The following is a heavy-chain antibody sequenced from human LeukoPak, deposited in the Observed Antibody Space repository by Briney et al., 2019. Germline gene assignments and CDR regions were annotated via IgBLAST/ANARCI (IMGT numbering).Heavy chain of an antibody. CDR3: AREVAVAGYKDY. CDR2: ISSSSSTI. J-gene: IGHJ4*02. CDR1: GFTFSSYS. V-gene: IGHV3-48*02. D-gene: IGHD6-19*01. Sequence: GGSLRRSCAASGFTFSSYSMNWVRQAPGKGLEWVSYISSSSSTIYYAGSVKGRFTISRDNAKNSLYLQMNSLRDENTAVYYCAREVAVAGYKDYWGQGTLVTVSS.